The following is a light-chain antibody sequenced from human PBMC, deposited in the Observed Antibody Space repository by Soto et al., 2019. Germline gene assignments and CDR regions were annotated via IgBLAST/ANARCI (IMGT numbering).Light chain of an antibody. CDR2: GAY. Sequence: EIVITQSPATLSVSPGERATLSCRASQSVRSSLAWYQQKPGQAPRLLIYGAYTRATGIPARFSGGGSGTEFTLTISSLQSEDFAVYYCQQYINWPRTFGQGTEVEI. CDR3: QQYINWPRT. V-gene: IGKV3-15*01. J-gene: IGKJ1*01. CDR1: QSVRSS.